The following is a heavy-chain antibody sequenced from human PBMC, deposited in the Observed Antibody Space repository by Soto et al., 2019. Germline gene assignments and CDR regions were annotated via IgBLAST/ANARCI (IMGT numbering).Heavy chain of an antibody. D-gene: IGHD1-26*01. Sequence: SVKVSCKASGGTFSSYAISWVRQAPGQGLECMGGIIPIFGTANYAQKFQGRVTITADESTSTAYMELSSLRSEDTAVYYCARDVGATTGSLDYWGQGTLVTVSS. J-gene: IGHJ4*02. CDR3: ARDVGATTGSLDY. CDR1: GGTFSSYA. CDR2: IIPIFGTA. V-gene: IGHV1-69*13.